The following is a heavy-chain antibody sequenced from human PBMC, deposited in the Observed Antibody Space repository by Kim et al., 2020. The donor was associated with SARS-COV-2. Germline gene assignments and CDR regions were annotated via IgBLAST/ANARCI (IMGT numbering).Heavy chain of an antibody. J-gene: IGHJ4*02. CDR1: GGTFSSYA. CDR2: IIPIFGTA. V-gene: IGHV1-69*13. D-gene: IGHD3-10*01. Sequence: SVKVSCKASGGTFSSYAISWVRQAPGQGLEWMGGIIPIFGTANYAQKFQGRVTITADESTSTAYMELSSLRSEDTAVYYCARDRGSSPADYYGSGSYYGAYFDYWGQGTLVTVSS. CDR3: ARDRGSSPADYYGSGSYYGAYFDY.